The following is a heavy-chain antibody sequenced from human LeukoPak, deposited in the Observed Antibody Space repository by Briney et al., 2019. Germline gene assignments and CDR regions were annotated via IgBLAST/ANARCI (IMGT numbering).Heavy chain of an antibody. D-gene: IGHD6-13*01. CDR3: ANSRAAAGYYGMDV. CDR2: IYYSGST. J-gene: IGHJ6*02. CDR1: GGSISSSSYY. Sequence: SETLSLTCTVSGGSISSSSYYWGWIRQPPGKGLEWIGSIYYSGSTYYNPSLKSRVTISVDTSKNQFSLKLSSVTAADTAVYYCANSRAAAGYYGMDVWGQGTTVTVSS. V-gene: IGHV4-39*07.